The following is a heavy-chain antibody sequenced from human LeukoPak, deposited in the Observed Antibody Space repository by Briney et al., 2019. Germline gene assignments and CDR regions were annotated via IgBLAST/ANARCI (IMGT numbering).Heavy chain of an antibody. J-gene: IGHJ4*02. D-gene: IGHD6-25*01. CDR1: GGSISSSSHS. CDR3: ARHQYRSGSTYHFDH. CDR2: MYYSGST. V-gene: IGHV4-39*01. Sequence: SETLSLTCTVSGGSISSSSHSWGWIRQPPGKGLEWLGSMYYSGSTFYNSSLKSRLTISVDTSKSQFSLKVTSVTAADTAVYYCARHQYRSGSTYHFDHWGQGTLVTVSS.